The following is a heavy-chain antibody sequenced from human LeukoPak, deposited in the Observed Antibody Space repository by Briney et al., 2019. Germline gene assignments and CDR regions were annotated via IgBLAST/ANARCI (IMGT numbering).Heavy chain of an antibody. CDR2: IYYSGST. CDR1: GGSISSSSYY. V-gene: IGHV4-39*01. D-gene: IGHD5-18*01. J-gene: IGHJ4*02. CDR3: ARLTAMVEYYFDD. Sequence: PSETLSLTCTVSGGSISSSSYYWGWIRQPPGKGLEWIGSIYYSGSTYYNPSLKSRVTISVDTSKNQFSLKLSSVTAADTAVYYCARLTAMVEYYFDDWGQGTLVTVSS.